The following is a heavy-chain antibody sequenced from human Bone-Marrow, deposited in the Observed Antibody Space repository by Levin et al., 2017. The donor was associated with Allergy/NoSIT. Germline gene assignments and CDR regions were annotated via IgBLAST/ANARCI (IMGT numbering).Heavy chain of an antibody. D-gene: IGHD3-22*01. J-gene: IGHJ4*02. Sequence: GGSLRLSCAASGFNFDHYAMHWVRQAPGKVLEWVSVIIWNSGSIGYEDFVKGRFTISRDNAKNSLYLQMNSLRPEDTAFYYCAKDTEYYYDSTGYYNYWGQGTLVTVSS. CDR2: IIWNSGSI. V-gene: IGHV3-9*01. CDR1: GFNFDHYA. CDR3: AKDTEYYYDSTGYYNY.